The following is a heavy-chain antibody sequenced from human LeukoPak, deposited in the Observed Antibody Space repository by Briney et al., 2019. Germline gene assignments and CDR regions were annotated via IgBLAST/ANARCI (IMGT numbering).Heavy chain of an antibody. J-gene: IGHJ5*02. CDR2: ISGGGGST. CDR1: GFTFSSYT. Sequence: GGSLRLSCAASGFTFSSYTMSWVRQAPGKGLEWVSAISGGGGSTYYADSVKGRFTISRDNSKNTLYLQMNSLRAEDTAVYYCARLGYCSSTSCYQSGFDPWSQGTLVTVSS. V-gene: IGHV3-23*01. D-gene: IGHD2-2*01. CDR3: ARLGYCSSTSCYQSGFDP.